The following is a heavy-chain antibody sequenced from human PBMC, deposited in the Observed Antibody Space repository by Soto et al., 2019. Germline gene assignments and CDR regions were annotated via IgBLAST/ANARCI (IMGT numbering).Heavy chain of an antibody. D-gene: IGHD6-13*01. CDR2: VKTKADGGTT. V-gene: IGHV3-15*01. CDR3: TARAAATGFFDY. CDR1: GFSFSNAW. J-gene: IGHJ4*01. Sequence: EVQLVESGGDLVIPGGSLRLSCAASGFSFSNAWMSWVRQAPGKGLEWVGRVKTKADGGTTDYAAPVKGRFTISRDDSRNTLLLQMNSLKAEDTGVYFCTARAAATGFFDYWGHGTLVTVSS.